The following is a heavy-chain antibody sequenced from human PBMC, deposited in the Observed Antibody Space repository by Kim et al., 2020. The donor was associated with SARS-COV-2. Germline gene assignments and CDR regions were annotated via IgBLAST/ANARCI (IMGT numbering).Heavy chain of an antibody. CDR2: IKTDGSTV. CDR3: AREVIAFGGVIALDY. D-gene: IGHD3-16*02. V-gene: IGHV3-74*01. CDR1: GFTFSSYW. Sequence: GGSLRLSCAASGFTFSSYWLHWVRQAPGKGLVWVSRIKTDGSTVWYADSVKGRFTISRDNAKNMLYLQMNSLRAEDTALYYCAREVIAFGGVIALDYWGQGTLLTVSS. J-gene: IGHJ4*02.